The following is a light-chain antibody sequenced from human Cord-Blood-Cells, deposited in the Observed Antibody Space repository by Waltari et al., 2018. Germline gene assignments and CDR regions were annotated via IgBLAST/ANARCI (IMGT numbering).Light chain of an antibody. CDR3: SSYTSSSTPVV. J-gene: IGLJ2*01. CDR2: DVS. CDR1: SSHLGGYTY. Sequence: QSALTQPAPVSGSPGQSITIPCTGTSSHLGGYTYVSCYQQHPGKAPKLMIYDVSNRPSGVSNRFSGSKSGNTASLTISGLQAEDEADYYCSSYTSSSTPVVFGGGTKLTVL. V-gene: IGLV2-14*01.